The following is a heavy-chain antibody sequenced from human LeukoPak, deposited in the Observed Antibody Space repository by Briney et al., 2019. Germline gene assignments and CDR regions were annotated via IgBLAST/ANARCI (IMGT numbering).Heavy chain of an antibody. CDR1: GYSFTSYW. CDR3: ARRVTLVRGVITNWLDP. D-gene: IGHD3-10*01. J-gene: IGHJ5*02. CDR2: IYPGDSET. Sequence: GESLKISCKASGYSFTSYWIGWVRQMPGKGLEWMGIIYPGDSETRYSPSFQGRVTISVDKSINTAYLQWSSLKASDTGMYYCARRVTLVRGVITNWLDPWGQGTLVTVSS. V-gene: IGHV5-51*01.